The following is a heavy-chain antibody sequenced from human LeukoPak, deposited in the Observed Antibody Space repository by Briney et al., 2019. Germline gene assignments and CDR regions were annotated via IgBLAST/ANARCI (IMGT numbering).Heavy chain of an antibody. D-gene: IGHD1-14*01. J-gene: IGHJ4*02. CDR2: IYYSGST. CDR1: GGSISSSHFY. CDR3: ARDAEGLMSPFPVRRPPEDH. V-gene: IGHV4-39*07. Sequence: PSETLALTCTVSGGSISSSHFYWGWIRQPPGTGLEWIGSIYYSGSTYYNPSLKSRVTISVDTSKNQFSLKLSSVTAADTAVYYCARDAEGLMSPFPVRRPPEDHWGQGTLVTVSS.